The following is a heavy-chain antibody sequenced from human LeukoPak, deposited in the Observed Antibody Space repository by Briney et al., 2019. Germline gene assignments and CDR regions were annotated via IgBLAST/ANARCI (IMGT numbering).Heavy chain of an antibody. Sequence: SETLSLTCTVSGGSISSSSYYWGWIRQPPGKGLEWIGSIYYSGSTYYNPSLKSRVTISVDTSKNQFSLKLSSVTAADTAVYYCARDRGSGWVNYYYYYGMDVWGQGTTVTVSS. J-gene: IGHJ6*02. CDR2: IYYSGST. CDR3: ARDRGSGWVNYYYYYGMDV. D-gene: IGHD6-19*01. V-gene: IGHV4-39*07. CDR1: GGSISSSSYY.